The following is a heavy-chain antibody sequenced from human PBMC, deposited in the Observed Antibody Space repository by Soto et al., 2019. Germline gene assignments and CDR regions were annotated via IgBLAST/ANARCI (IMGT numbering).Heavy chain of an antibody. Sequence: QITLKESGPTLVKPTQTLTLTCTFSGFSLITSGVGVGWILQPPGKAREWLALIYWDDDKRYSPSLKSRLTIPKDTSKNQVVLTMTNMDPVDTATYYGVHSYSFDGTSCFASWGKGNLVTVSS. CDR2: IYWDDDK. J-gene: IGHJ5*01. CDR1: GFSLITSGVG. V-gene: IGHV2-5*02. CDR3: VHSYSFDGTSCFAS. D-gene: IGHD2-15*01.